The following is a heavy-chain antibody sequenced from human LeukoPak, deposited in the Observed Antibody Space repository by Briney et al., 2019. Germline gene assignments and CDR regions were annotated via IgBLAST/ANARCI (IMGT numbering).Heavy chain of an antibody. CDR3: AKEAFVYSGYYPLDY. CDR1: GFTFSDYA. V-gene: IGHV3-30*02. J-gene: IGHJ4*02. CDR2: IRYDGSSK. Sequence: GGSLRLSCAASGFTFSDYAMHWVRQAPGKGLEWLTFIRYDGSSKYYADSLKGRFTISRDNSKNTLYLQMNSLRAEDTAVYYCAKEAFVYSGYYPLDYWGQGTLVTVSS. D-gene: IGHD3-22*01.